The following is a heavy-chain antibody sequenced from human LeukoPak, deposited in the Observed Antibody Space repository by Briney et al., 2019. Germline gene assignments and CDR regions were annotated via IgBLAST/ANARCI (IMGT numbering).Heavy chain of an antibody. J-gene: IGHJ4*02. CDR3: ARGDTAMVFDY. Sequence: KPSETLSLTCAVYGGSFSGYYWSWIRQPPGKGLEWIGYIYYSGSTNYNPSLKSRVTISVDTSKNQFSLKLSSVTAADTAVYYCARGDTAMVFDYWGQGTLVTVSS. CDR2: IYYSGST. CDR1: GGSFSGYY. V-gene: IGHV4-59*01. D-gene: IGHD5-18*01.